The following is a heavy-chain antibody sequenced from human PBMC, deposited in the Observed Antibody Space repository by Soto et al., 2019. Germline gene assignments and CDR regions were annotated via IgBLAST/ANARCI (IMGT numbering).Heavy chain of an antibody. CDR1: GFTFGDYG. CDR2: IRTNTYGGTT. D-gene: IGHD4-17*01. Sequence: GGSLRLSCTASGFTFGDYGMSWFRQAPGKGLEWVGLIRTNTYGGTTEYAASVKDRFAISRDDSKSIAYLQMNSLKTEDTAVYFCTRRSGTPVTTVNYYYTDVWGKGTTVTVSS. V-gene: IGHV3-49*03. CDR3: TRRSGTPVTTVNYYYTDV. J-gene: IGHJ6*03.